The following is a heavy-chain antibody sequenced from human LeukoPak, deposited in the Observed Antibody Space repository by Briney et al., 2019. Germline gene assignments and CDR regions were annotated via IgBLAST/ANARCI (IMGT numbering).Heavy chain of an antibody. Sequence: APVKVSCKASGGTFSSYAISWVRQAPGQGLEWMGGIIPIFGTANYAQKFQGRVTITADESTSTAYMELSSLRSEDTAVYYCARENVVAAYYYYYGMDVWGQGTTVTVSS. J-gene: IGHJ6*02. V-gene: IGHV1-69*13. CDR3: ARENVVAAYYYYYGMDV. D-gene: IGHD5-12*01. CDR1: GGTFSSYA. CDR2: IIPIFGTA.